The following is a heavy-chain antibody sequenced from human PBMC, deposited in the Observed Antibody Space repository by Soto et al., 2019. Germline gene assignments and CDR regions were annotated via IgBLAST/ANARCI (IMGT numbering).Heavy chain of an antibody. D-gene: IGHD2-2*01. CDR2: IYYSGST. CDR1: GGSISSYY. CDR3: ARDRQVVPASDAFDI. J-gene: IGHJ3*02. Sequence: SETLSLTCTVSGGSISSYYLSWIRQPPGKGLEWIGYIYYSGSTNYNPSLKSRVTISVDTSKNQFSLKLSSVTAADTAVYYCARDRQVVPASDAFDIWGQGTMVTVSS. V-gene: IGHV4-59*01.